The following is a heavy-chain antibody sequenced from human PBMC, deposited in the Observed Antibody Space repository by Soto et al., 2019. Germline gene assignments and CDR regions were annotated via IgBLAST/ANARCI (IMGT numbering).Heavy chain of an antibody. Sequence: EVQVFESGGGLVQPGGSLRLSCAASGFSFSDYSMAWVRQTPEKGLEWVSGMSIGGEKTFYIDSVKGRVIVSRDSSRDTVYFQMNRLRVEDTAVYCCARWNGYGDLWGQGTLVTVSS. D-gene: IGHD1-1*01. CDR3: ARWNGYGDL. CDR2: MSIGGEKT. CDR1: GFSFSDYS. V-gene: IGHV3-23*01. J-gene: IGHJ4*02.